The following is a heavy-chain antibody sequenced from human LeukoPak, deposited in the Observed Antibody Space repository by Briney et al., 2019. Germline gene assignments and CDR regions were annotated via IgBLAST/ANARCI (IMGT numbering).Heavy chain of an antibody. CDR1: GYTFTSYG. CDR2: ISVYNGNT. D-gene: IGHD2-15*01. CDR3: ARDDSGARVVADPIDY. J-gene: IGHJ4*02. V-gene: IGHV1-18*01. Sequence: ASVKVSCKASGYTFTSYGISWVRQAPGQGLEWMGWISVYNGNTNYAQKFQGRVTMTTDTSTSTAYMELRSLRSDDTAVYYCARDDSGARVVADPIDYWGQGTLVTVS.